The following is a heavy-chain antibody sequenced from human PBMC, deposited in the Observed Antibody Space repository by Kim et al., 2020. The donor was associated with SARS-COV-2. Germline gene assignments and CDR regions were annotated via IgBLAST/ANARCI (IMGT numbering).Heavy chain of an antibody. D-gene: IGHD3-10*02. CDR1: GFTFKNAW. CDR2: IKSKADGGTA. CDR3: NAYVGVIPL. Sequence: GGSLRLSCAASGFTFKNAWMTWVRQGPGKGLEWVGRIKSKADGGTADYAAPVQGRFTISRDDSKNMLYLDMNSLKTEDTGVYYCNAYVGVIPLWGQGTLV. J-gene: IGHJ4*02. V-gene: IGHV3-15*01.